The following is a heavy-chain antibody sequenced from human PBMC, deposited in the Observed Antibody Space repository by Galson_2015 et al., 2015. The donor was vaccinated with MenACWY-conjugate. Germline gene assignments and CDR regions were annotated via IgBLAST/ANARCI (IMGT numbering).Heavy chain of an antibody. CDR2: ISGSGRTT. CDR3: AKQPSTVTTESSWHWYFDL. V-gene: IGHV3-23*01. D-gene: IGHD4-17*01. Sequence: SLRLSCAASGFTFSTYAMSWVRQAPGKGLEWVSSISGSGRTTYYADSVKGWFTISRDNSKNTLYLQMNSLRAEDTAVYYCAKQPSTVTTESSWHWYFDLWGRGTLVTVSS. J-gene: IGHJ2*01. CDR1: GFTFSTYA.